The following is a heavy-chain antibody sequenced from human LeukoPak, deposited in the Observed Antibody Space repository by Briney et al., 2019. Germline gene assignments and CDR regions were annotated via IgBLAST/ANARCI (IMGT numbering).Heavy chain of an antibody. V-gene: IGHV3-21*01. CDR3: ARGNDSSGFYYFDY. CDR1: GFTFSSYS. J-gene: IGHJ4*02. D-gene: IGHD3-22*01. Sequence: PGGSLRLSCAASGFTFSSYSMNWVRQAPGKGLEWVSSISSSSSYIYYADSVKGRFTISRDNAKNSLYLQKNSLRAEDTAVYYCARGNDSSGFYYFDYWGQGTLVTVSS. CDR2: ISSSSSYI.